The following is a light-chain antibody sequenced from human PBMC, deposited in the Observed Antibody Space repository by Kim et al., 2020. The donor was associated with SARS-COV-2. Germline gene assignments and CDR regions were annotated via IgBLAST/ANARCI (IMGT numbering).Light chain of an antibody. J-gene: IGLJ1*01. CDR3: QAWDSSAYYV. Sequence: SYELTQPPSVSVSPGQTASITCSGDKLGDKYACWYQQKPGQSPVLVIYQDNRRPSVIPERFSGSNSGNTATLTISGTQAMDEADYYCQAWDSSAYYVFGTGTKVTVL. CDR1: KLGDKY. V-gene: IGLV3-1*01. CDR2: QDN.